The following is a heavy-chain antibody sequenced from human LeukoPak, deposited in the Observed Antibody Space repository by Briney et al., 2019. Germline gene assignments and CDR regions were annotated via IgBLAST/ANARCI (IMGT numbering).Heavy chain of an antibody. J-gene: IGHJ3*02. CDR3: ARFVSPTVYAFDI. D-gene: IGHD4-17*01. Sequence: SETLSLTCTVSGGSISSSNWWSWVRQPPGKGLEWIGEIYHSGSTNYNPSLKSRVTISVDKSKNQFSLKLSSVTAADTAVYYCARFVSPTVYAFDIWGQGTMVTVSS. CDR2: IYHSGST. V-gene: IGHV4-4*02. CDR1: GGSISSSNW.